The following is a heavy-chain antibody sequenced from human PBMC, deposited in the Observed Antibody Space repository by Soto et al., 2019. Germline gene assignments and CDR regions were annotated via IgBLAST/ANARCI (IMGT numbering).Heavy chain of an antibody. CDR2: IRGTGGET. CDR1: GFTFRNFV. CDR3: AQDRGWGVVSPSHDY. Sequence: EVQLLESGGMVQPGGSLRVSCAASGFTFRNFVMSWVRQAPGKGLEWVSAIRGTGGETFYADSVKGRFTISRDNSKNTLYLQMNSLRDEDTALYFCAQDRGWGVVSPSHDYWGQGTLVTVSS. D-gene: IGHD2-21*01. J-gene: IGHJ4*02. V-gene: IGHV3-23*01.